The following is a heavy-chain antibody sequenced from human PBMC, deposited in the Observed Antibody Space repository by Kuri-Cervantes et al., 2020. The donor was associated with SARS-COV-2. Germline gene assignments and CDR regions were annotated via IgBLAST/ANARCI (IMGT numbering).Heavy chain of an antibody. CDR1: GGSIRSYY. V-gene: IGHV4-59*01. Sequence: SETLSLTCTVSGGSIRSYYWSWIRQPPGKGLEWIGYIYYSGSTNYNPSLKSRVTISVDTSKNQFSLKLSSVSAADTAVYYCATMVRGALDYWGQGTLVTVSS. J-gene: IGHJ4*02. D-gene: IGHD3-10*01. CDR3: ATMVRGALDY. CDR2: IYYSGST.